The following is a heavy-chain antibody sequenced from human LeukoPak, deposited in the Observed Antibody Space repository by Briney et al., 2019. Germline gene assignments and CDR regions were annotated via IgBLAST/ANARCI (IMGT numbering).Heavy chain of an antibody. CDR1: GFTFSDYY. J-gene: IGHJ4*02. D-gene: IGHD7-27*01. CDR3: AREGTNWDFDY. Sequence: AGGSVRLSCTASGFTFSDYYMSWIRQAPGKGLEWLSYISRSGTTIYYADSVKGRFTISRDNTKNSLYLQMNSLRAEDTAVYFCAREGTNWDFDYWGQGTLVTVSS. CDR2: ISRSGTTI. V-gene: IGHV3-11*01.